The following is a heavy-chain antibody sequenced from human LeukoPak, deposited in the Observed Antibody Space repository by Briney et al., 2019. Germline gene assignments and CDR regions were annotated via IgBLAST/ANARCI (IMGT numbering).Heavy chain of an antibody. CDR2: IYSSGST. Sequence: SETLSLTCTVSGASISGSGYYWGWIRQPPGKGLEWIGSIYSSGSTYYNASLQSRVTISVDTSKNQFSLKLSSVTAADTAVYYCARVLRTQLLWFGELPPPDAFDIWGQGTMVTVSS. CDR3: ARVLRTQLLWFGELPPPDAFDI. D-gene: IGHD3-10*01. CDR1: GASISGSGYY. J-gene: IGHJ3*02. V-gene: IGHV4-39*07.